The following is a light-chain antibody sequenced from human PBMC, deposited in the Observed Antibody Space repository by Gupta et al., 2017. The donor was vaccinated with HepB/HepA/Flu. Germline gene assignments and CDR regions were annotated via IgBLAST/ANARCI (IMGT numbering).Light chain of an antibody. V-gene: IGKV4-1*01. CDR3: QQYDSAPFT. J-gene: IGKJ3*01. CDR1: QSVLYNSNNKNY. Sequence: DIVMTQSPDSLAVSLGERATINCKSSQSVLYNSNNKNYLAWYRQKPGQPPRLLIYWASTRESGVPDRFSGSASGTDFTLTISILHAEDVTVYYCQQYDSAPFTFGHGTKLDIK. CDR2: WAS.